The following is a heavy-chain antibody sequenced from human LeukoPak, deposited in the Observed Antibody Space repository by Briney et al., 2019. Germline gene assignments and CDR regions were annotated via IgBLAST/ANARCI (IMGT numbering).Heavy chain of an antibody. D-gene: IGHD3-22*01. CDR2: IYHSGST. CDR1: GYSISSGYY. Sequence: SETLSLTCAVSGYSISSGYYWGWIRQPPGKGLEWIRSIYHSGSTYYNPPLKSRVTISVDTSKNQFSLKLSSVTAADTAVYYCARDHDYYDSSGHDYWGQGTLVTVSS. CDR3: ARDHDYYDSSGHDY. V-gene: IGHV4-38-2*02. J-gene: IGHJ4*02.